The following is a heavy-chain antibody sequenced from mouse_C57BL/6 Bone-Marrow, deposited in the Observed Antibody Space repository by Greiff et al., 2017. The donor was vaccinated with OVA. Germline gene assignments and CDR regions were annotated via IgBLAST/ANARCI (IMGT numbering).Heavy chain of an antibody. V-gene: IGHV1-55*01. J-gene: IGHJ4*01. CDR2: IYPGSGST. D-gene: IGHD2-2*01. CDR1: GYTFTSYW. Sequence: QVQLQQPGAELVKPGASVKMSCTASGYTFTSYWLTWVKQRPGQGLEWIGDIYPGSGSTTYNEKFKSKATLPVDTSSSTDYMQRSSLTSADSAVYDCTRGNGWQEGYYAMDYWGQGTSVTVSS. CDR3: TRGNGWQEGYYAMDY.